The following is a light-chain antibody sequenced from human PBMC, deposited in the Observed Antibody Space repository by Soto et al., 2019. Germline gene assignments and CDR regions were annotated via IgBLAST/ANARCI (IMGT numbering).Light chain of an antibody. V-gene: IGLV2-11*01. CDR3: CSYAGSYTYV. Sequence: QSALTQNPSVSGSPGQSVTISCTGTSSDVGGYNYVSWYQQHPGKAPKLMIYDVSKRPSGVPDRFSGSKSGNTASLTISGLQAEDDADYYCCSYAGSYTYVFGTGTKVTVL. CDR1: SSDVGGYNY. J-gene: IGLJ1*01. CDR2: DVS.